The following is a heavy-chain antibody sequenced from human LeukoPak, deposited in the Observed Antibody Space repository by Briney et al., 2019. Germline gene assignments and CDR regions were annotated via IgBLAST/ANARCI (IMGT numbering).Heavy chain of an antibody. D-gene: IGHD6-13*01. CDR1: GFTFSSYS. CDR3: ARDGRSSSWHFDY. CDR2: ISSSSSYI. Sequence: GGSLRLSCAASGFTFSSYSMNWVRQAPGKGLEWVSSISSSSSYIYYADSVKGRFTISRDNAKNSLYLQMNSLRAEDTAVYYCARDGRSSSWHFDYWGQGTLVTVSS. J-gene: IGHJ4*02. V-gene: IGHV3-21*04.